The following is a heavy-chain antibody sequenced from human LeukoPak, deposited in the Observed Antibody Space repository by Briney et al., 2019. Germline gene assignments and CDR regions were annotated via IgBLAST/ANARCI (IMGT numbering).Heavy chain of an antibody. V-gene: IGHV4-59*01. CDR1: GGSISNYY. CDR2: IYYSGTT. J-gene: IGHJ5*02. CDR3: ARAGVVAYCGGDCPRRFDP. D-gene: IGHD2-21*02. Sequence: PSETLSLTCTVSGGSISNYYWSWIRQPPGKGLEWIGYIYYSGTTNYSPSLKSRVTISVDTSKNQFSLKLSSVTAADTAVYYCARAGVVAYCGGDCPRRFDPWGQGTLVTVSS.